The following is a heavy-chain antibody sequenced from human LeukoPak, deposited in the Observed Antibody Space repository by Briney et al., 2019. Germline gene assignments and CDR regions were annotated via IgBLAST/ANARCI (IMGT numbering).Heavy chain of an antibody. Sequence: SGGSLRLSCAASGFTFSSYSMNWVRQAPGKGLEWVSSISSSSAYIYYADSMKGRFTISRDNSKNTLYLQMNSLRAEDTAVYYCAKDARRSSGWYFFDHWGQGTLVTVSS. CDR3: AKDARRSSGWYFFDH. CDR2: ISSSSAYI. V-gene: IGHV3-21*04. CDR1: GFTFSSYS. D-gene: IGHD6-19*01. J-gene: IGHJ4*02.